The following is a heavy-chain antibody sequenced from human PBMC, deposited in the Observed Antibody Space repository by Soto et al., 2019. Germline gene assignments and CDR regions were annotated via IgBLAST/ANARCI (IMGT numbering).Heavy chain of an antibody. V-gene: IGHV4-39*07. CDR3: ARSYYYDTSGSTYNWFDP. CDR1: GGSISSSSYY. J-gene: IGHJ5*02. D-gene: IGHD3-22*01. CDR2: IYHSGST. Sequence: SETLSLTCTVSGGSISSSSYYWGWIRQPPGKGLEWIGSIYHSGSTYYNPSLKSRVTISLDRSKNQFSLKLSSVTAADTAVYYCARSYYYDTSGSTYNWFDPWGQGTLVTVSS.